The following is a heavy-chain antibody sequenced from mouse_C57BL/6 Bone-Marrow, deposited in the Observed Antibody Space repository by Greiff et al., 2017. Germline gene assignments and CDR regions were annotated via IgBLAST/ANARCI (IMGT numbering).Heavy chain of an antibody. CDR1: GYTFTSYW. D-gene: IGHD2-2*01. V-gene: IGHV1-50*01. CDR2: IDPSDSYT. J-gene: IGHJ2*01. Sequence: QVQLQQPGAELVKPGASVKLSCKASGYTFTSYWMQWVKQRPGQGLEWIGEIDPSDSYTNYNQKFKGKATLTVDTSSSTAYMQLSSLTSEDSAVYYCARERGWLYYFDYWGQGTTLTVSS. CDR3: ARERGWLYYFDY.